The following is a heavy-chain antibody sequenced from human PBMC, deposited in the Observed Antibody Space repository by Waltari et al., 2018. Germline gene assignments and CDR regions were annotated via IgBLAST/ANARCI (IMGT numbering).Heavy chain of an antibody. CDR1: GYTFTSYD. J-gene: IGHJ4*02. V-gene: IGHV1-8*01. CDR3: ARVTYYYDHQASEFDY. D-gene: IGHD3-22*01. CDR2: MNPNSGNT. Sequence: QVQLVQSGAEVKKPGASVKVSCKASGYTFTSYDINWVRQATGQGLEWMGWMNPNSGNTGYAQKFQGRVTMTRNTSISTAYMELSSLRSEDTAVYYCARVTYYYDHQASEFDYWGQGTLVTVSS.